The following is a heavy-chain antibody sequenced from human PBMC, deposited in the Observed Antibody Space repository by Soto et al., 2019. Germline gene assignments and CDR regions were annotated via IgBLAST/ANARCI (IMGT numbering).Heavy chain of an antibody. CDR1: GFTFSSYG. CDR3: AKEMPQVVPAAIGKYYYYGMDV. CDR2: ISYDGSNK. J-gene: IGHJ6*02. V-gene: IGHV3-30*18. D-gene: IGHD2-2*01. Sequence: AGGSLRLSCAASGFTFSSYGMHWVRQAPGKGLEWVAVISYDGSNKYYADSVKGRFTISRDNSKNTLYLQMNSLRAEDTAVYYCAKEMPQVVPAAIGKYYYYGMDVWGQGTTVTVSS.